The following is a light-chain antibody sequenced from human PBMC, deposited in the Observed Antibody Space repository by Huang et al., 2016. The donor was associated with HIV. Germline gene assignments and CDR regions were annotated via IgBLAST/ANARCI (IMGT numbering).Light chain of an antibody. CDR1: QNIFYSSTTKNY. CDR3: QQYYSTPCI. J-gene: IGKJ2*02. CDR2: WAT. Sequence: IVMTQSPDSLTVSVGGRATFDFRSSQNIFYSSTTKNYLAWYQQKPGQSPQLLMYWATARESGAPDRFTGSGSETDFTLTINNVQAEDVAIYYCQQYYSTPCIFGQGTRLEI. V-gene: IGKV4-1*01.